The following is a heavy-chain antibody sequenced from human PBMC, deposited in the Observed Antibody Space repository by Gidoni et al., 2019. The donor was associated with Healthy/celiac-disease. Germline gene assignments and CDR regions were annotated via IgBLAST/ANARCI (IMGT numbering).Heavy chain of an antibody. V-gene: IGHV1-46*01. J-gene: IGHJ4*02. CDR2: INPSGGST. D-gene: IGHD4-4*01. CDR3: AGSYSNYVFDY. CDR1: GYTFTSYY. Sequence: QVQLVQSGAEVKKPGASLKVSCKASGYTFTSYYMHWVRQAPGQGLEWMGIINPSGGSTSYAQKFQGRVTMTRDTSTSTVYMELSSLRSEDTAVYYCAGSYSNYVFDYWGQGTLVTVSS.